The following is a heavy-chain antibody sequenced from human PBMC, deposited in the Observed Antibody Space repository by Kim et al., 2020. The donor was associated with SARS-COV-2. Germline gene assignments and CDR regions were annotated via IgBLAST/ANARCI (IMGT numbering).Heavy chain of an antibody. CDR3: VKEAAFTTIVVDYYFDY. V-gene: IGHV3-30*18. Sequence: GGSLRLSCVASGFTFGNYGMHWVRQAPGKGLEWVGIVSYEGRNTYYAGSVKGRFTISRDNSKNTLYLQMNSLKTEDTALYYCVKEAAFTTIVVDYYFDYWGQGTLVTVSS. J-gene: IGHJ4*02. D-gene: IGHD3-22*01. CDR2: VSYEGRNT. CDR1: GFTFGNYG.